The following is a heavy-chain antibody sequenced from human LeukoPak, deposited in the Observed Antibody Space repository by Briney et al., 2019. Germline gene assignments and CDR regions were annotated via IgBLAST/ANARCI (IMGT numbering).Heavy chain of an antibody. CDR3: AKERRPGDYSTSAF. Sequence: PGGSLRLSCAASGFSFSTYTMNWVRQAPGKGLEWVSAINGRGDSTFYADSVKGQFTISRDNSKSTVYLQMNSLRADDTAVYYCAKERRPGDYSTSAFWGQGTLVTVSS. J-gene: IGHJ4*02. V-gene: IGHV3-23*01. CDR2: INGRGDST. CDR1: GFSFSTYT. D-gene: IGHD2-21*01.